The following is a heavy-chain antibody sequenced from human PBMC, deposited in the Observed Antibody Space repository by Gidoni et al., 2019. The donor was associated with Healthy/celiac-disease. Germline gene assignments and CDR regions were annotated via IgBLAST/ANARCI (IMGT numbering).Heavy chain of an antibody. Sequence: QVQLQESCPGLVKPSQTLSLTCTVSGGSISSGGYYWSWIRQHPGKGLEWIGYIYYSGSTYYNPSLKSRVTRSVDTYKNQFSLKLSSVTAADTAVNYCARGSDIVSLAAFDIWGQGTMVTVSS. CDR2: IYYSGST. CDR3: ARGSDIVSLAAFDI. CDR1: GGSISSGGYY. J-gene: IGHJ3*02. D-gene: IGHD5-12*01. V-gene: IGHV4-31*03.